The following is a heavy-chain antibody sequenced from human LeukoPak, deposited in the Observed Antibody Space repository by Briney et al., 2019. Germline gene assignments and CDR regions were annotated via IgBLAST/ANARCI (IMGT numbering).Heavy chain of an antibody. CDR1: GGSVTTTYY. CDR3: TRHQTNFYGSGAPFDP. V-gene: IGHV4-39*01. Sequence: SETLSLTCSVSGGSVTTTYYWSWIRQPPGGGLEWIASLYHSGNSNYNPSLKSRVTMSVDTSKNQFSLQLASMTAADTAIYYCTRHQTNFYGSGAPFDPWGQGTLVTVSS. CDR2: LYHSGNS. J-gene: IGHJ5*02. D-gene: IGHD3-10*01.